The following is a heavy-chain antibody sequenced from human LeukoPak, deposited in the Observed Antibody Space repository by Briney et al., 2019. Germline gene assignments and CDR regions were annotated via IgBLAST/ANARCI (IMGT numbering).Heavy chain of an antibody. Sequence: ASVKVSCKGSGYTFTGWHMHWVRQAPGQGLEWMGSINPYSGDTKYAQNFQGRVTVTRDTSISTAYMELSRLTSDDTAIYYCARGESFLAYWGQGTLVAVSS. CDR2: INPYSGDT. CDR1: GYTFTGWH. D-gene: IGHD3-3*02. J-gene: IGHJ4*02. V-gene: IGHV1-2*02. CDR3: ARGESFLAY.